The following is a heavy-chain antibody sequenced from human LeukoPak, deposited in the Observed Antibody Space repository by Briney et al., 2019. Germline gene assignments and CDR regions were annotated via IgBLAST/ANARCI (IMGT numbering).Heavy chain of an antibody. CDR3: TRVGYIDEGIDY. CDR2: IKQDGSKK. CDR1: GFPFSSYW. Sequence: GGSLRLFCVASGFPFSSYWMTWVRQAPGKGLEWVANIKQDGSKKSYVDSVKGRFTISRDNAKNSLYLQMNSLRAEDTAIYYCTRVGYIDEGIDYWGQGTLVTVSS. V-gene: IGHV3-7*04. J-gene: IGHJ4*02. D-gene: IGHD5-24*01.